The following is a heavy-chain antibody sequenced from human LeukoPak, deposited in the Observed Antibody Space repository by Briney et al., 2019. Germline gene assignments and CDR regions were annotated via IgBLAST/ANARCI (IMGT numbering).Heavy chain of an antibody. Sequence: QTGGSLRLSCAASGFTFSSYAMSWVRQAPGKGLEWVSAISGSGGSTYYADSVKGRFTISRDNSRNTLYLQMNSLRAEDTAVYYCAKAGPEAVAGTGYYFDYWGQGTLVTVSS. CDR2: ISGSGGST. V-gene: IGHV3-23*01. CDR3: AKAGPEAVAGTGYYFDY. J-gene: IGHJ4*02. D-gene: IGHD6-19*01. CDR1: GFTFSSYA.